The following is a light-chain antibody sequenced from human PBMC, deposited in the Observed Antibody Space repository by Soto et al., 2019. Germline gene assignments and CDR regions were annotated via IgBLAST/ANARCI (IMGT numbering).Light chain of an antibody. Sequence: DIQMTQSPSTLSASIGDRVTITCRASRNIGSWLAWYQQKAGKAPNLLIYKASTLETGVPSRFSGSASGTEFTLTISILQPDDFATYYCQQHANYPITFGGGTKVDIK. CDR2: KAS. J-gene: IGKJ4*01. CDR3: QQHANYPIT. V-gene: IGKV1-5*03. CDR1: RNIGSW.